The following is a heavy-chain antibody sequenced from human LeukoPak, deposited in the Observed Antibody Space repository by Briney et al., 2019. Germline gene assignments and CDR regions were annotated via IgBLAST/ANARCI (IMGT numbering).Heavy chain of an antibody. CDR2: IYYSGST. V-gene: IGHV4-39*07. CDR1: GGSISSSSYY. Sequence: PSETLSLTCTVSGGSISSSSYYWGWIRQPPGKGLEWIGSIYYSGSTYYNPSLKSRVTISVDTSKNQFSLKLSSVTAADTAVYYCARRGKVRHYYYYYYMDVWGKGTTVTISS. D-gene: IGHD3-10*01. CDR3: ARRGKVRHYYYYYYMDV. J-gene: IGHJ6*03.